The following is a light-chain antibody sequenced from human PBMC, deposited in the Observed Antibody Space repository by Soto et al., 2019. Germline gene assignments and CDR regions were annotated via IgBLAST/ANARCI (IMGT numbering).Light chain of an antibody. CDR3: QQYKNWPPYT. Sequence: EIVMTQSPATLSVSPGERATLSCRASQSVSSNLAWYQQKPGQAPRLLIYVASTRATGIPARFSGRGSGTEFTLTISSLQSEDFAVYYCQQYKNWPPYTFGQGTKLEIK. V-gene: IGKV3-15*01. J-gene: IGKJ2*01. CDR1: QSVSSN. CDR2: VAS.